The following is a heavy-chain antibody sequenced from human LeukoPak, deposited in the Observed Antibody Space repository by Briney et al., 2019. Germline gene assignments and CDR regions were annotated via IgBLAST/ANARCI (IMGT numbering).Heavy chain of an antibody. J-gene: IGHJ4*02. Sequence: GGSLRLSCAASGFTFSHSWMSWVRQAPGKGLEWVSAISGSGGSTYYADSEKGRFTISRDNSKNTLYLQMNSLRAEDTAVYYCANWWVYDSSGFDYWGQGTLVTVSS. V-gene: IGHV3-23*01. CDR2: ISGSGGST. CDR3: ANWWVYDSSGFDY. CDR1: GFTFSHSW. D-gene: IGHD3-22*01.